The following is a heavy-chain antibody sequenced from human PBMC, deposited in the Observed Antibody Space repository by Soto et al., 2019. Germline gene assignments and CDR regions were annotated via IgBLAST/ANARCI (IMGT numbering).Heavy chain of an antibody. CDR3: ARVTDYDFWSGYLDV. V-gene: IGHV1-69*13. J-gene: IGHJ6*02. Sequence: VASVKVSCKASGGTFSSYAISCVRQAPGQGLEWMGGIIPIFGTANYAQKFQGRVTITADESTSTAYMELSSLRSGDTAVYYCARVTDYDFWSGYLDVWGQGTTVTVSS. CDR2: IIPIFGTA. CDR1: GGTFSSYA. D-gene: IGHD3-3*01.